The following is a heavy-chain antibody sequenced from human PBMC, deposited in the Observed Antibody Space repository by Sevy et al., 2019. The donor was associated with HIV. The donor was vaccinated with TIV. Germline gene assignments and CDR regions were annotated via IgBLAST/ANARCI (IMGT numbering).Heavy chain of an antibody. CDR1: GFTFSSFA. D-gene: IGHD3-16*01. CDR2: IGGGGSTT. Sequence: GGSLRLSCVASGFTFSSFAMSWVRRAPERGLEWVSGIGGGGSTTYYSDSVKGRFTISRDNSKNTLYLQVTSLRAEDSAVYYCTRSNYYDDIGRLDSWGPGTLVTVSS. V-gene: IGHV3-23*01. CDR3: TRSNYYDDIGRLDS. J-gene: IGHJ4*02.